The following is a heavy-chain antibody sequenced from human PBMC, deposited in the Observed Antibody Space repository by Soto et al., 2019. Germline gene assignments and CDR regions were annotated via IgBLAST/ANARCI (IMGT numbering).Heavy chain of an antibody. V-gene: IGHV1-18*01. CDR3: AREGVAPYYYYGMDV. D-gene: IGHD5-12*01. Sequence: ASLKVSCKASGYTFTRSGISWVRQNPGQGLEWMGWISTYNGDTNYAQTFTGRVTMTTDTSTSTVHMEVRSLRSDDTAVYYCAREGVAPYYYYGMDVWGQGTPVTVSS. CDR1: GYTFTRSG. J-gene: IGHJ6*02. CDR2: ISTYNGDT.